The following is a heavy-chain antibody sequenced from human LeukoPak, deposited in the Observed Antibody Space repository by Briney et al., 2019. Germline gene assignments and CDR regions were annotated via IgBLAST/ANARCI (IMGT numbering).Heavy chain of an antibody. V-gene: IGHV4-39*07. J-gene: IGHJ3*02. CDR3: ARFTYYYDSSGYYGDI. Sequence: SETLSLTCTVSGGSISSSSYYWGWIRQPPGKGLEWIGSIYYSGSTYYNPSLKSRVTISVDTSKNQFSLKLSSVTAADTAVYYCARFTYYYDSSGYYGDIWGQGTMVTVSS. D-gene: IGHD3-22*01. CDR2: IYYSGST. CDR1: GGSISSSSYY.